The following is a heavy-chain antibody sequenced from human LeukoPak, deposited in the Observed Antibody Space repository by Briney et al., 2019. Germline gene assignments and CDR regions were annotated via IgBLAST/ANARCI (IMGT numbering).Heavy chain of an antibody. J-gene: IGHJ6*03. D-gene: IGHD1-26*01. CDR2: ISAYNGNT. CDR3: ARETHYSSGSYEYYYYYMDV. Sequence: ASVKVSCKASGYTFTSYGISWVRQAPGQGLEWMGWISAYNGNTNYAQKLQGRVTMTTDTSTSTAYMELRSLRSEDTAVYYCARETHYSSGSYEYYYYYMDVWGKGTTVTVSS. CDR1: GYTFTSYG. V-gene: IGHV1-18*01.